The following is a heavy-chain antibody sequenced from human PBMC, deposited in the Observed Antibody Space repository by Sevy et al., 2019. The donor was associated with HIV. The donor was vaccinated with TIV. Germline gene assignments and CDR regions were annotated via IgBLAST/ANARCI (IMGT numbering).Heavy chain of an antibody. Sequence: GGSVRLSCAASGFTFSSYSMNWVRQAPGKGLEWVSSISSSSSYIYYADSVKGRFTISRDNAKNSLYLQMNSLRAEDTAVYYCARGAAMVTGGYYYYYMDVWGKGTTVTVSS. CDR2: ISSSSSYI. D-gene: IGHD5-18*01. V-gene: IGHV3-21*01. CDR3: ARGAAMVTGGYYYYYMDV. CDR1: GFTFSSYS. J-gene: IGHJ6*03.